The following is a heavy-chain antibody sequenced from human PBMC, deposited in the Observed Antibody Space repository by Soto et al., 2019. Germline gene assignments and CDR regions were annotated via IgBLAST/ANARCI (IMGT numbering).Heavy chain of an antibody. CDR3: ARVQTASYYYYAMDV. CDR2: VQYSGST. Sequence: SETLSLTCPVSGGSVSNVNYYWSWIRQPPGKELEWIGYVQYSGSTDYNPSLKSRVIISVDTSKNQFSLKLSSVTAVDTAVYYCARVQTASYYYYAMDVWGQGTTVTVS. V-gene: IGHV4-61*01. CDR1: GGSVSNVNYY. J-gene: IGHJ6*02.